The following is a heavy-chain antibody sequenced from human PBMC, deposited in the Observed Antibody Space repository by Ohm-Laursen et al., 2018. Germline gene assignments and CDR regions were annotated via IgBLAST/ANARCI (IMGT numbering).Heavy chain of an antibody. CDR3: VKESSTGYYRTADY. D-gene: IGHD3-9*01. J-gene: IGHJ4*02. V-gene: IGHV3-30*18. Sequence: SLRLSCAASGFIFSSFGMHWVRQAPGKGLEWVAVISYDGSNKYYADSVKGRFTISRDNSKNTLDLQMNSLRPEDTAVYYCVKESSTGYYRTADYWGQGTLVTVSS. CDR1: GFIFSSFG. CDR2: ISYDGSNK.